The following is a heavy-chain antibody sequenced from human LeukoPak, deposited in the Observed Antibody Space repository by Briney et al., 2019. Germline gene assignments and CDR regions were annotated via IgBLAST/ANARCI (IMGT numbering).Heavy chain of an antibody. CDR2: IIPIFGTA. CDR1: GGTFSSYA. D-gene: IGHD3-22*01. Sequence: GASVKVSCKASGGTFSSYAISWVRQAPGQGLEWMGGIIPIFGTANYAQKFQGRVTITADESTSTAYMELSSLRSEDTAVYYCARYYYDSSGYHDGAGWFDPWGQGTLVTVSS. V-gene: IGHV1-69*01. J-gene: IGHJ5*02. CDR3: ARYYYDSSGYHDGAGWFDP.